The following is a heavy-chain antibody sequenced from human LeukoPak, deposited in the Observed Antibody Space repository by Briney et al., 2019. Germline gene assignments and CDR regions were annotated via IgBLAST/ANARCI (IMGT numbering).Heavy chain of an antibody. D-gene: IGHD3-22*01. J-gene: IGHJ3*02. CDR2: INHSGST. V-gene: IGHV4-34*01. Sequence: SETLSLTCAVYGGSLSGYYWSWIRQPPGKGLEWIGEINHSGSTNYNPSLKSRVTISVDTSKNQFSLKLSSVTAADTAVYYCARGYDSSGYYGIFAFDIWGQGTMVTVSS. CDR3: ARGYDSSGYYGIFAFDI. CDR1: GGSLSGYY.